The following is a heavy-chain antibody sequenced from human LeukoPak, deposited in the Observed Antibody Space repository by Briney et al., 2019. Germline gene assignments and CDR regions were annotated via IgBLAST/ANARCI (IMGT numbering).Heavy chain of an antibody. Sequence: SETLSLTCTVSGGSISSYYWSWIRQPPGKGLEWIGYIYYSGSTNYNPSLKSRVTISVDTSKNQFSLKLSSVTAADTAVYYCARERERYYGSGSFDYWGQGTLVTVSS. V-gene: IGHV4-59*01. CDR2: IYYSGST. J-gene: IGHJ4*02. CDR3: ARERERYYGSGSFDY. CDR1: GGSISSYY. D-gene: IGHD3-10*01.